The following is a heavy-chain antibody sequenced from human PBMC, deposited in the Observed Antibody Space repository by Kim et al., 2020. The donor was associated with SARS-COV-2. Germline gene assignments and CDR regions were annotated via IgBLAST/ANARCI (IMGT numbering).Heavy chain of an antibody. J-gene: IGHJ6*02. D-gene: IGHD6-13*01. CDR3: ARRGSSSWPEYYYYYGMDV. Sequence: GGSLRLSCAASGFTFSSYGMHWVRQAPGKGLEWVAVIRYDGSNKYYADSVKGRFTTSRDNSKNTLYLQMNSLRAEDTAVYYCARRGSSSWPEYYYYYGMDVWGQGTTVTVSS. CDR2: IRYDGSNK. V-gene: IGHV3-33*01. CDR1: GFTFSSYG.